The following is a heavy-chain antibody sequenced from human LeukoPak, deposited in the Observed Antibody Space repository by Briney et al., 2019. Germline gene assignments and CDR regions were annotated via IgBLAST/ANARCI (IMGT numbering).Heavy chain of an antibody. J-gene: IGHJ4*02. V-gene: IGHV5-51*01. CDR1: GYGFISYW. Sequence: GESLKISCKGSGYGFISYWVAWVRQMPGKGLEWMGIIYPGDSDTRYSPSFQGQVTISADKSIGTAYLQWSSLKASDTAMYYCARQLTGTIGYWGQGTLVTVSS. CDR2: IYPGDSDT. CDR3: ARQLTGTIGY. D-gene: IGHD1-7*01.